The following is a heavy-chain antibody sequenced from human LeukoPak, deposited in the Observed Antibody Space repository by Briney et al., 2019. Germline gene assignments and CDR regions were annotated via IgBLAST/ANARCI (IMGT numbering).Heavy chain of an antibody. CDR3: ARRLLWFGSYYFDY. D-gene: IGHD3-10*01. V-gene: IGHV5-51*01. Sequence: GESLKISCKGSEDSFTNYWIGWVRQMPGKGLEWMGIIYPGDSDTRYSPSFQGQVTISADKSISTAYLQWSSLKASDTAMYYCARRLLWFGSYYFDYWGQGTLVTVSS. CDR2: IYPGDSDT. CDR1: EDSFTNYW. J-gene: IGHJ4*02.